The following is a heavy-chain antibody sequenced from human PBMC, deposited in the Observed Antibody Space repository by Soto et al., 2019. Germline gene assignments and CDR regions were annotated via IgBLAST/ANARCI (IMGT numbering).Heavy chain of an antibody. D-gene: IGHD3-10*01. CDR3: ARDMVRGASPRLAGLRV. CDR1: GGTFSSYA. J-gene: IGHJ6*02. Sequence: GASVKVSCKASGGTFSSYAISWVRQAPGQGLEWMGGIIPIFGTANYAQKFQGRVTITADEPTSTAYMELSSLRSEDTAVYYCARDMVRGASPRLAGLRVWGQGTTVTVSS. V-gene: IGHV1-69*13. CDR2: IIPIFGTA.